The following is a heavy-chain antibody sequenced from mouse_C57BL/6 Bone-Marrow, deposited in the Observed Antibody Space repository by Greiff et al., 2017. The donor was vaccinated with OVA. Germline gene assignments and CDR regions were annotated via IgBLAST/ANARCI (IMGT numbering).Heavy chain of an antibody. CDR3: ARGDNWDWFAY. V-gene: IGHV5-15*01. Sequence: VMLVESGGGLVQPGGSLKLSCAASGFTFSDYGMAWVRQAPRKGPEWVAFISNLAYSIYYADTVTGRFTISRENAKNTLYLEMSSLRSEDTAMYYCARGDNWDWFAYWGQGTLVTVSA. CDR2: ISNLAYSI. D-gene: IGHD4-1*02. J-gene: IGHJ3*01. CDR1: GFTFSDYG.